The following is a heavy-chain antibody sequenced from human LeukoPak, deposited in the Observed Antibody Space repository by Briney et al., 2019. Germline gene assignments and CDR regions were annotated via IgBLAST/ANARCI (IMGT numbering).Heavy chain of an antibody. D-gene: IGHD5-24*01. J-gene: IGHJ4*02. CDR1: GFTFSSYT. Sequence: GGSLRLSCVASGFTFSSYTMHWVRQAPGKGLEWVSSISSSSSYIYYADLVRGRFTISRDNAKNSLYLQMNSLRAEDTAVYYCARDRGVEMATMGLDSWGQGTLVTVS. CDR2: ISSSSSYI. CDR3: ARDRGVEMATMGLDS. V-gene: IGHV3-21*01.